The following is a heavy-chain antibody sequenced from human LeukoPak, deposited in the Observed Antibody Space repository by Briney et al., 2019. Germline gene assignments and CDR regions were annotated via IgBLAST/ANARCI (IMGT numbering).Heavy chain of an antibody. D-gene: IGHD6-19*01. V-gene: IGHV3-66*01. CDR3: ARARTGYSSAWYLSYFDY. CDR2: VYSGGST. CDR1: GFTVSSNY. Sequence: GGSLRLSCAASGFTVSSNYMGWVRQAPGKGLEWVSIVYSGGSTYYTDSVKGRFTISRDNSKNTLFLQMNSLRAEDTAVYYCARARTGYSSAWYLSYFDYWGQGTLVTVSS. J-gene: IGHJ4*02.